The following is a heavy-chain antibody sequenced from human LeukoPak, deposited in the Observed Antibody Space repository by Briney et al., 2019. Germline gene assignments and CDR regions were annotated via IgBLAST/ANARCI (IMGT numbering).Heavy chain of an antibody. Sequence: GASVKVSCKASGYTFTSYGISWVRQAPGQGLEWMGWISAYSGNTNYAQKLQGRVTMTTDTSTSTAYMELRSLRSDDTAVYYCAREGRSAARPEGSDYWGQGTLVTVSS. V-gene: IGHV1-18*01. J-gene: IGHJ4*02. CDR1: GYTFTSYG. D-gene: IGHD6-6*01. CDR3: AREGRSAARPEGSDY. CDR2: ISAYSGNT.